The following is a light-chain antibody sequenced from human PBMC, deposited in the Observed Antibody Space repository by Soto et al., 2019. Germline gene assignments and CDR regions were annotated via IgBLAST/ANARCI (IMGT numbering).Light chain of an antibody. J-gene: IGKJ1*01. CDR1: RDVGSD. CDR2: AAS. CDR3: LQDYGYSWT. V-gene: IGKV1-6*01. Sequence: TQMTQSPLSLSASVGEKIIITCRASRDVGSDVSWYQQKPGQAPKLVIYAASNLYTGVPSRFSGRRSVTEFTLTISSLQPEYFASYYCLQDYGYSWTFGQGTKVEIE.